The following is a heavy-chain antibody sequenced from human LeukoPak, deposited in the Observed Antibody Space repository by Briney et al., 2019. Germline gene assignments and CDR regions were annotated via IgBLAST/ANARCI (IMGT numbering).Heavy chain of an antibody. CDR3: ARDPWGHSSSWTEYYFDY. D-gene: IGHD6-13*01. J-gene: IGHJ4*02. V-gene: IGHV3-30*04. Sequence: GGSLRLSCAASGFTFSSYAMHWVRQAPGKGLEWVAVISYDGSNKYYADSVKGRFTISRDNPKNTLYLQMNSLRAEDTAVYYCARDPWGHSSSWTEYYFDYWGQGTLVTVSS. CDR1: GFTFSSYA. CDR2: ISYDGSNK.